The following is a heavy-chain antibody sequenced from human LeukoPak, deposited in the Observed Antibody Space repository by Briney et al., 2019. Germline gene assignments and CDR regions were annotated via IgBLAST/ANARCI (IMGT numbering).Heavy chain of an antibody. J-gene: IGHJ4*02. CDR3: ARGRSRIDY. V-gene: IGHV4-34*01. Sequence: PSETLSLTCAVYGGCFSGYYWSWIRQPPGKGLEWIGEINHSGSTNYNPSLKSRVTISVDTSKNQFSLKLSSVTAADTAVYYCARGRSRIDYWGQGTLVTVSS. CDR1: GGCFSGYY. CDR2: INHSGST.